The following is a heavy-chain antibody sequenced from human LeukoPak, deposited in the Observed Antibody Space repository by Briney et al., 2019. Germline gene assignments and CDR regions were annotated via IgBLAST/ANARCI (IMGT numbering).Heavy chain of an antibody. D-gene: IGHD2-15*01. Sequence: SETLSLTCAVYGGSFSGYYWSWIRQPPGKGLEWIGRIYTSGSTNYNPSLKSRVTMSVDTSKNQFSLKLSSVTAADTAVYYCAATPPFDYWGQGTLVTVSS. J-gene: IGHJ4*02. V-gene: IGHV4-59*10. CDR2: IYTSGST. CDR3: AATPPFDY. CDR1: GGSFSGYY.